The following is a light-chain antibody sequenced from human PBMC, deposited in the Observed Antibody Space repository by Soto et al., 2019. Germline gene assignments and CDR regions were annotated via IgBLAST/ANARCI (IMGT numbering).Light chain of an antibody. CDR1: SRDVGGSNY. Sequence: QSALIQPASVSGSPGQSITISCTGTSRDVGGSNYVSWYQHHPHRAPKLLIYEVNYRPSGVSSRFSGSKSGNTASLTISGLQAEDEADYYCVSYTASASYVFGTGTKVTVL. CDR3: VSYTASASYV. CDR2: EVN. J-gene: IGLJ1*01. V-gene: IGLV2-14*01.